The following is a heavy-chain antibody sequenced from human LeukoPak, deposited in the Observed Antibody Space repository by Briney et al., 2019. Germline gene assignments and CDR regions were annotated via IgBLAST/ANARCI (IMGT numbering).Heavy chain of an antibody. Sequence: GGSLRLSCAASGFTFSSYSMNWVRQAPGKGLEWVSAISGSGGSTYYADSVKGRFTISRDNSKNTLYLQMNSPRAEDTAVYYCAKHSPDVSSGYYFPEDYWGQGTLVTVSS. CDR2: ISGSGGST. D-gene: IGHD3-22*01. CDR3: AKHSPDVSSGYYFPEDY. CDR1: GFTFSSYS. V-gene: IGHV3-23*01. J-gene: IGHJ4*02.